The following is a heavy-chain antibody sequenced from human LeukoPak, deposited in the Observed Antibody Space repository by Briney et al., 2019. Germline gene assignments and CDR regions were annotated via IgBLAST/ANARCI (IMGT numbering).Heavy chain of an antibody. CDR1: GGSISSSSYY. J-gene: IGHJ4*02. V-gene: IGHV4-39*07. CDR2: IYYSGST. D-gene: IGHD3-3*01. Sequence: SETLSLTCTVSGGSISSSSYYWGWIRQPPGKGLEWIGSIYYSGSTYYNPSLKSRVTISVDTSKNQFSLKLSSVTAADTAVYYCARKVPYYDFWSGYYSDYWGQGTLVTVSS. CDR3: ARKVPYYDFWSGYYSDY.